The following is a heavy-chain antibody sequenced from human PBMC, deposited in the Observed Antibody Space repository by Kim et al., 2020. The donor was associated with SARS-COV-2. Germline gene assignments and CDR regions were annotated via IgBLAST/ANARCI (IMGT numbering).Heavy chain of an antibody. V-gene: IGHV5-10-1*01. CDR3: ARHYYDILTGYYIAFDI. Sequence: GESLKISCKGSGYSFTSYWISWVRQMPGKGLEWMGRIDPSDSYTNYSPSFQGHVTISADKSISTAYLQWSSLKASDTAMYYCARHYYDILTGYYIAFDIWGQGTMVTVSS. D-gene: IGHD3-9*01. CDR1: GYSFTSYW. CDR2: IDPSDSYT. J-gene: IGHJ3*02.